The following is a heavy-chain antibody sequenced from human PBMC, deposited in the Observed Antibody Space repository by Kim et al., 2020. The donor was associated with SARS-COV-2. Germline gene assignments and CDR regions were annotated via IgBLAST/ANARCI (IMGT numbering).Heavy chain of an antibody. J-gene: IGHJ4*02. Sequence: GGSLRLSCATSGFTFSSYWMTWVRQAPGKGLEWVANIKEDGSEKYYVDSVKGRFTISRDNAKNSLFLQMNSLRVEDTAVYYCAGGVGYAYWGQGTLVTVS. CDR1: GFTFSSYW. CDR3: AGGVGYAY. CDR2: IKEDGSEK. D-gene: IGHD2-15*01. V-gene: IGHV3-7*03.